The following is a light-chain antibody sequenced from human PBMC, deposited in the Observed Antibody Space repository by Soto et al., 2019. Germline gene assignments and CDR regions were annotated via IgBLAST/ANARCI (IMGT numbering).Light chain of an antibody. CDR3: QIHNSVPMT. J-gene: IGKJ5*01. CDR1: PGIGDF. Sequence: DIQLTQSPSSLSASVGDRVTITSRASPGIGDFLACYQQRPGNLPKLLIYDATSLQSGFPSGFTGRGSGTDFTLNIPSLQHHDVASYYCQIHNSVPMTFGQGTRLPI. V-gene: IGKV1-27*01. CDR2: DAT.